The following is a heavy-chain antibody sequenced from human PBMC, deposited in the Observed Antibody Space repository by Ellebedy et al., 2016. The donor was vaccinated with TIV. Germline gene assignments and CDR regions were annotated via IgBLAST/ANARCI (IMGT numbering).Heavy chain of an antibody. CDR2: VSPYDGNT. J-gene: IGHJ4*02. CDR3: ARDKDTAMPGY. CDR1: GYTLMSYG. V-gene: IGHV1-18*01. D-gene: IGHD5-18*01. Sequence: AASVKVSCKASGYTLMSYGICWVRQAPGQGLEWMGWVSPYDGNTNYAQKFQGRVTMTIDTSTSTGYMELRSLRSEDTAVYYCARDKDTAMPGYWGQGTLVTVSS.